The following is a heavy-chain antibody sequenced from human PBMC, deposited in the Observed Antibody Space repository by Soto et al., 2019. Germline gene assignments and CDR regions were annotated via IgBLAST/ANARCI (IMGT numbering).Heavy chain of an antibody. J-gene: IGHJ3*02. CDR2: INPNSGVT. CDR1: GYTFTAYY. D-gene: IGHD4-17*01. CDR3: RTAGEWNDDYGGSLFFDI. V-gene: IGHV1-2*02. Sequence: ASVKVSCKASGYTFTAYYMHWVRQAPGQGLEWMGWINPNSGVTNFAQKFHGRVTMTRDTSISTTYMELSRLTSDDTAVYYCRTAGEWNDDYGGSLFFDIGAQEKMVTVPS.